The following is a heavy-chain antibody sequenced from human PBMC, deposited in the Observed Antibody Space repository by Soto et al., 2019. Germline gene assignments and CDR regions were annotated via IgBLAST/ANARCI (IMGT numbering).Heavy chain of an antibody. CDR1: GYSFTGFL. CDR3: ARQTGYCSGGSCRTLYYYGMDV. J-gene: IGHJ6*04. V-gene: IGHV5-51*01. D-gene: IGHD2-15*01. CDR2: IYPGDSDT. Sequence: XDSLTISGNGSGYSFTGFLSGLVRQMPGKGLDWMGIIYPGDSDTRYSPSFQGQVTISADKSISTAYLQWSSLKASETAMYYCARQTGYCSGGSCRTLYYYGMDVWGKGTPVTVSS.